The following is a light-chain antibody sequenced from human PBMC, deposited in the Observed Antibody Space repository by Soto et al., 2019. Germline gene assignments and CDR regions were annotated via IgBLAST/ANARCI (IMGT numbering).Light chain of an antibody. V-gene: IGKV1-5*03. CDR3: QQYNSS. CDR2: KAS. Sequence: IQMTQSPSTLSASVGDRVTITCRASQHISNWLAWYQQKPGRAPKLLIYKASSLESGVPSRFSGSGSGTEFTLTIRTLQPDDSATYYCQQYNSSFGQGTTVEIK. CDR1: QHISNW. J-gene: IGKJ1*01.